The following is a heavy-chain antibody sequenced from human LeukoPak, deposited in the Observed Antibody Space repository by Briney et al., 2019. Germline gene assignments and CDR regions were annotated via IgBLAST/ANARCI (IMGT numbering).Heavy chain of an antibody. D-gene: IGHD3-10*01. CDR1: GFTFSSYS. J-gene: IGHJ4*02. V-gene: IGHV3-21*04. Sequence: GGSLRLSCAASGFTFSSYSMNWVRQAPGKGLEWVSSISSSSSYIYYADSVKGRFTISRDNAKNSLYLQMNSLRAEDTAVYYCARYLGLGDFRGVKSPLDYWGQGTLVTVSS. CDR2: ISSSSSYI. CDR3: ARYLGLGDFRGVKSPLDY.